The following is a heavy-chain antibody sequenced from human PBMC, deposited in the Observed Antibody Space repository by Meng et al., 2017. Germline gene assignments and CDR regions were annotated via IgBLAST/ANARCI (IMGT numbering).Heavy chain of an antibody. CDR1: GFTFSDFE. CDR3: AREFDY. CDR2: ISSRGGTK. Sequence: GESLKISCAASGFTFSDFEMNWVRQAPGKGLEWVSYISSRGGTKYYADSVKDRFTISRDNAKNSLYLQMNSLRAEDTAVYYCAREFDYWGQGTLVTVSS. V-gene: IGHV3-48*03. J-gene: IGHJ4*02.